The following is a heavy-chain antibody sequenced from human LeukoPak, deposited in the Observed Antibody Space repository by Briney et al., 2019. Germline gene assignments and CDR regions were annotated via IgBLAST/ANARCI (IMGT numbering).Heavy chain of an antibody. CDR2: MNPNSGNT. Sequence: VASVKVSCKASGYTFTSYDINWVRQATGQGLEWMGWMNPNSGNTNYAQKLQGRVTMTTDTSTSTAYMELRSLRSDDTAVYYCARDLDGDYSTNWFDPWGQGTLVTVSS. CDR3: ARDLDGDYSTNWFDP. J-gene: IGHJ5*02. V-gene: IGHV1-18*01. D-gene: IGHD4-11*01. CDR1: GYTFTSYD.